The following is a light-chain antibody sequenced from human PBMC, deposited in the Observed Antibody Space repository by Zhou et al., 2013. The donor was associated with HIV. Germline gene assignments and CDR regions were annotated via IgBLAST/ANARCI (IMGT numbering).Light chain of an antibody. CDR2: ATS. CDR3: QHYDNSVT. Sequence: EIVLTQSPGTLSLSPGERATLSCRASQSVSTSYLAWYQQKPDLAPSLLIYATSSRATGIPDRFSGSGSGTDFTLTISRLEPEDFAVYYCQHYDNSVTFGGGTKVEIK. J-gene: IGKJ4*01. V-gene: IGKV3-20*01. CDR1: QSVSTSY.